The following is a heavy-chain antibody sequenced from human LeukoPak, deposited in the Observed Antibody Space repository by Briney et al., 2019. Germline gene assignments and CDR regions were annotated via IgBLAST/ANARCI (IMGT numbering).Heavy chain of an antibody. J-gene: IGHJ4*02. D-gene: IGHD3-22*01. Sequence: SVKVSCKASGGTFISYTISWVRQAPGQGVEWMGGIIPILGIANYAQKFQGRVTITADKSTSTAYMELSSLRSEDTAVYYCARPLGYDSSGYFDYWGQGTLVTVSS. CDR1: GGTFISYT. CDR3: ARPLGYDSSGYFDY. CDR2: IIPILGIA. V-gene: IGHV1-69*10.